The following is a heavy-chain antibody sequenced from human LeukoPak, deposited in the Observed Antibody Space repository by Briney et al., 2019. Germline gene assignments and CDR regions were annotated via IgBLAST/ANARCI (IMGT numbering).Heavy chain of an antibody. D-gene: IGHD3-3*01. CDR2: ISSSSSTI. Sequence: GGSLRLSCAASGFTFSSYSMNWVRQAPGKGLEWVSYISSSSSTIYYADSVKGRFTISRDNAKNSLYLQMNSLRDEDTAVYYCARDTGPDFWSGYYPYYFDYWGQGTLVTVSS. CDR3: ARDTGPDFWSGYYPYYFDY. CDR1: GFTFSSYS. J-gene: IGHJ4*02. V-gene: IGHV3-48*02.